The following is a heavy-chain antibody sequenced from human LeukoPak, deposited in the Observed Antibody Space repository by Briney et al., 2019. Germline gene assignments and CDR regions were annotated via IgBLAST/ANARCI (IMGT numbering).Heavy chain of an antibody. CDR1: GFTFSSYG. Sequence: GGSLRLSCAASGFTFSSYGMHWVRQAPGKGLEWVAFMRYDGSNKYYADSVKGRFTIFRDNSKNTLYLQMNSLRPEDTAIYYCAKDWNYYGSGTYFDSWGYWGQGTLVTVSS. CDR3: AKDWNYYGSGTYFDSWGY. CDR2: MRYDGSNK. V-gene: IGHV3-30*02. D-gene: IGHD3-10*01. J-gene: IGHJ4*02.